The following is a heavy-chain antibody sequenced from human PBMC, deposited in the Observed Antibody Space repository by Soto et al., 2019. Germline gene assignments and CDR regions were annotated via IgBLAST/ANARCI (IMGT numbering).Heavy chain of an antibody. CDR3: AGPGAYGSGSYYNYYHYGMDV. D-gene: IGHD3-10*01. Sequence: SDTLSLTCAVNGGSFSGYYWSWSREPPGKGLEWIGEINHSGSTNYNPSLKSRVTISVDTSKNQFSLKLSSVTAADTAVYYCAGPGAYGSGSYYNYYHYGMDVWGQGTTVT. V-gene: IGHV4-34*01. CDR1: GGSFSGYY. CDR2: INHSGST. J-gene: IGHJ6*02.